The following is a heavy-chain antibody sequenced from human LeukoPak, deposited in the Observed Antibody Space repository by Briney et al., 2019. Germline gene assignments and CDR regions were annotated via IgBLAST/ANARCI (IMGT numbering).Heavy chain of an antibody. V-gene: IGHV3-30*18. Sequence: GGSLRLSCAASGFTISSYGMHWVRQAPGKGLEWVAVISYDGSNKYYADSVKGRFTISRDNSKNTLYLQMNSLRAEDTAVYYCAKDYVVATSTHIVWGQGTLVTVSS. CDR2: ISYDGSNK. CDR3: AKDYVVATSTHIV. J-gene: IGHJ4*02. D-gene: IGHD5-12*01. CDR1: GFTISSYG.